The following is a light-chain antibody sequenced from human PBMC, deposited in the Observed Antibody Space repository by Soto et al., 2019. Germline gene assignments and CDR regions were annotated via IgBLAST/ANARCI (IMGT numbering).Light chain of an antibody. Sequence: QSALTQPASVSGSPGQSITISCTGTSSDVGGYNYVSWYQQHPGKAPKLMIYEVSNRPSGVSNRCSGSKSGNTASLTISGLQAEDEADYYCSSYTSISTVFGGGTQLTVL. CDR3: SSYTSISTV. V-gene: IGLV2-14*01. J-gene: IGLJ2*01. CDR2: EVS. CDR1: SSDVGGYNY.